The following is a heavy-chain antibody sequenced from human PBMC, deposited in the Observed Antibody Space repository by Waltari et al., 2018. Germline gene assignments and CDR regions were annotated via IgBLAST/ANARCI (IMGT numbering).Heavy chain of an antibody. J-gene: IGHJ4*02. CDR1: GDSVSSNSAA. CDR2: TYYRSKWYN. D-gene: IGHD5-12*01. CDR3: ARHPGILATSHRYFDY. Sequence: QVQLQQSGPGLVKPSQTLSLTCAISGDSVSSNSAAWNWIRQSPSRGLEWLGRTYYRSKWYNDYAVSVKSRITINPDTSKNHCSLRLSSVTAADTAVYYCARHPGILATSHRYFDYWGQGTLVTVSS. V-gene: IGHV6-1*01.